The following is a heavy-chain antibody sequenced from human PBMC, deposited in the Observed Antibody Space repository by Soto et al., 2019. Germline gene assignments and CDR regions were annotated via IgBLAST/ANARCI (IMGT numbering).Heavy chain of an antibody. Sequence: GGPLKPSLEASGFTFISNGRNGVRKAPGRGLKWVAVIWYDGSNKYYADSVKGRFTISRDNSKNTLYLQMNSLRAEDTAVYYCARGSYYDSSGYYELRPFDYWGQGTLVTVSS. V-gene: IGHV3-33*01. J-gene: IGHJ4*02. CDR1: GFTFISNG. D-gene: IGHD3-22*01. CDR3: ARGSYYDSSGYYELRPFDY. CDR2: IWYDGSNK.